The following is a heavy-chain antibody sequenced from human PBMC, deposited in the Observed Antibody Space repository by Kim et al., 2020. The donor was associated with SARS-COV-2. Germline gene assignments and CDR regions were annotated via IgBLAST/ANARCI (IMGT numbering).Heavy chain of an antibody. V-gene: IGHV3-23*01. CDR3: ARDYPAYLYYYFDY. Sequence: AGSVKGRFTISRDSSKTTLYLQMNSLRAEDTAIYYCARDYPAYLYYYFDYWGQGARVTVSS. J-gene: IGHJ4*02. D-gene: IGHD2-2*02.